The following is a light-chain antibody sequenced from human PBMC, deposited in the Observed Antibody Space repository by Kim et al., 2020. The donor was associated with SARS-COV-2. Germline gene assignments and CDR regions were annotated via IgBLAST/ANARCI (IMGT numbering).Light chain of an antibody. CDR1: SSDVGGYNY. Sequence: QSVNTSCTVTSSDVGGYNYVSWYQQHPGKGPKFMIYDVSKRPSGVPDRFSGSKSGNTASLTISGLQAEDEADYYCCSYAGSYTHVVFGGGTKLTVL. CDR2: DVS. J-gene: IGLJ2*01. CDR3: CSYAGSYTHVV. V-gene: IGLV2-11*01.